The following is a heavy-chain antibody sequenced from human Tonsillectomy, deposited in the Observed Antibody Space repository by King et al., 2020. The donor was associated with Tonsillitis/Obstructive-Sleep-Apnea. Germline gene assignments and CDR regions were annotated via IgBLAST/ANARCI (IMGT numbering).Heavy chain of an antibody. J-gene: IGHJ3*02. CDR1: GFTFSSYD. V-gene: IGHV3-13*01. CDR3: ARGSTTGTTVCAFDI. D-gene: IGHD1-1*01. Sequence: VQLVESGGGLVQPGGSLRLSCAASGFTFSSYDMHWVRQATGKGLEWVSAIGTAGDTYYPGSVKGRFTISRENAKNSLYLQMNSLRAGDTAVYYCARGSTTGTTVCAFDIWGQGTMVTVSS. CDR2: IGTAGDT.